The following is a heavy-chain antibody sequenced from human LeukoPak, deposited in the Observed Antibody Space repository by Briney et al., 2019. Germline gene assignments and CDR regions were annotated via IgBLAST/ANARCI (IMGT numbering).Heavy chain of an antibody. CDR2: IIPILVIA. CDR3: ERGYCSSTSCYLYWFDP. Sequence: ASVKVSCKASGVTFISYTISWVRQAPVQGLEWRGRIIPILVIANYAQKFQGRVTINAATSTSKAYMKMRSLSYEATDVYSCERGYCSSTSCYLYWFDPWGQGTLVTVSS. V-gene: IGHV1-69*02. D-gene: IGHD2-2*01. CDR1: GVTFISYT. J-gene: IGHJ5*02.